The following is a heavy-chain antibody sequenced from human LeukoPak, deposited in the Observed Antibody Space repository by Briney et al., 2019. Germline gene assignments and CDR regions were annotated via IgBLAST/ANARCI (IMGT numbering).Heavy chain of an antibody. CDR2: INNDGSTT. J-gene: IGHJ4*02. D-gene: IGHD6-19*01. CDR3: AKGVAVASPYYFDY. CDR1: GFTFSSYW. Sequence: GGSLRLSCAASGFTFSSYWMYWVRQDPGKGLVWVSRINNDGSTTNYADSVKGRFTMSRDNAKNTLYLQMNSLRAEDTAVYYCAKGVAVASPYYFDYWGQGTLVTVSS. V-gene: IGHV3-74*01.